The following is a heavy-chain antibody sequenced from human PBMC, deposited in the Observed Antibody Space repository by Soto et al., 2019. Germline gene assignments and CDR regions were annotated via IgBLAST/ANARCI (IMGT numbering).Heavy chain of an antibody. Sequence: QVQLQQWGAGLLKPSETLSLTCAVYGGSFRGYYWSWIRQPPGKGLEWIGEINHSGSTNYNPSLKSRVTISEDTSNNQFSLKLSSVTAADAAVYFCATIFSRFFDWSSRGYYFDSWGQGTLVTVSS. V-gene: IGHV4-34*01. J-gene: IGHJ4*02. CDR2: INHSGST. CDR3: ATIFSRFFDWSSRGYYFDS. D-gene: IGHD3-3*01. CDR1: GGSFRGYY.